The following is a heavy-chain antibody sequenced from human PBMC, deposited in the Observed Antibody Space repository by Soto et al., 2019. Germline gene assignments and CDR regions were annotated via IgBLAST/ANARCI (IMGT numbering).Heavy chain of an antibody. V-gene: IGHV1-69*01. D-gene: IGHD1-26*01. CDR1: GGTFSSYS. CDR2: IIPSFGTA. CDR3: ARDGGRHSGGIDY. Sequence: QVQLVQSGAEVKKPGSSVKVSCKASGGTFSSYSINWVRQAAGQVLEWMGEIIPSFGTANYAQKFQGRVTITADEPTSTAYMELRSLRSEDTAVYYCARDGGRHSGGIDYWGQGTLVTVSS. J-gene: IGHJ4*02.